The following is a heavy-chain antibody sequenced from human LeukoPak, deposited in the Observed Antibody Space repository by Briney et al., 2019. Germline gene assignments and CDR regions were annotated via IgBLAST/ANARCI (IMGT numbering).Heavy chain of an antibody. V-gene: IGHV3-48*03. J-gene: IGHJ3*02. CDR1: GFTFSSYQ. CDR3: ARIYSSGRGNDALDI. CDR2: ITSTGTTI. D-gene: IGHD6-19*01. Sequence: GGSLRLSCAASGFTFSSYQMTWVRQAPGKGLQWVSYITSTGTTIHYADSVKGRFTISRDNANNSLFLQMNSLRAEDTAVYYCARIYSSGRGNDALDIWGQGTMVSVSS.